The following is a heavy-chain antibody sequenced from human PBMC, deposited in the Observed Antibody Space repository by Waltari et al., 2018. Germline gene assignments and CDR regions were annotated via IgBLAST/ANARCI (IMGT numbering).Heavy chain of an antibody. V-gene: IGHV3-21*01. CDR1: GFTFSSYS. J-gene: IGHJ4*02. CDR2: ISSSSSYI. CDR3: ARTRYCSGGSCPMYYFDY. D-gene: IGHD2-15*01. Sequence: EVQLVESGGGLVKPGGSLRLSCAASGFTFSSYSMNWVRQAPGKGLEWVSSISSSSSYIYYADSVKGRFTISRDNAKNSLYPQMNSLRAEDTAVYYCARTRYCSGGSCPMYYFDYWGQGTLVTVSS.